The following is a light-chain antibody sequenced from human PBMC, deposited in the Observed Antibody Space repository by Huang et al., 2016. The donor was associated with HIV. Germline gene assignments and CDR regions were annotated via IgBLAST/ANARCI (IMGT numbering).Light chain of an antibody. Sequence: DIQKTQSPSSLSASVGDRVTITCRTSQRISSYLHWFQQKPGKAPKLLIHSTSSLQGGVSSRFSGSGSWTHFTLTINSLQPEDSATYYCQQTYSTPKTFGQGTKLEIK. CDR2: STS. J-gene: IGKJ2*01. CDR3: QQTYSTPKT. CDR1: QRISSY. V-gene: IGKV1-39*01.